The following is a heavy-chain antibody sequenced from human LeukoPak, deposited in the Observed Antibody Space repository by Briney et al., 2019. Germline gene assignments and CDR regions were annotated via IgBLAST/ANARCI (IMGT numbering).Heavy chain of an antibody. Sequence: ASVKVSCKASGYTFTSYAMHWVRQAPGQRLEWMGWINAGNGNTNYAQKLQGRVTMTTDTSTSTAYMELRSLRSDDTAVYYCAGVRWRNWFDPWGQGTLVTVSS. CDR1: GYTFTSYA. CDR3: AGVRWRNWFDP. D-gene: IGHD5-24*01. J-gene: IGHJ5*02. V-gene: IGHV1-3*01. CDR2: INAGNGNT.